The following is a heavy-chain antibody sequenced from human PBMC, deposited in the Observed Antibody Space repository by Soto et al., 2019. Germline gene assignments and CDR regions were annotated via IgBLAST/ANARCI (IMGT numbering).Heavy chain of an antibody. CDR2: IYSGGST. CDR3: AKRGHYDFWSGYDYYYYYMDV. Sequence: PGGSLRLSCAASGFTVSSKYMSWVRQAPGKGLEWVSVIYSGGSTYYADSVKGRFTISRDNSKNTVYLQMNSLRAEDTAVYYCAKRGHYDFWSGYDYYYYYMDVWGKGTTVTVSS. V-gene: IGHV3-66*01. J-gene: IGHJ6*03. D-gene: IGHD3-3*01. CDR1: GFTVSSKY.